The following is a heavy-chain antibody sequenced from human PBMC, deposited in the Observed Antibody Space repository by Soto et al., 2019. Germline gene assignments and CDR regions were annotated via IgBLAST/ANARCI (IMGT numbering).Heavy chain of an antibody. V-gene: IGHV3-53*02. D-gene: IGHD6-6*01. CDR3: ARGEGSSGDYGMDV. CDR1: EFTVSSHY. Sequence: VQLVETGGGLIQPGGSLRLSCAASEFTVSSHYMSWVRQAPGKGLVWVSVIYSGGSTSYAGSVKGRFTSARDNSKNTLDLQMTSLSAEDTAVYYCARGEGSSGDYGMDVWGQGTTVTVSS. CDR2: IYSGGST. J-gene: IGHJ6*02.